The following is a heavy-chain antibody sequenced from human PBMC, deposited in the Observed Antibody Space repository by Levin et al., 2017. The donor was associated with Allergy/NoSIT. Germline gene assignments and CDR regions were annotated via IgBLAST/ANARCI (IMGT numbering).Heavy chain of an antibody. CDR3: ARARYYYDSSGYYLDY. CDR1: GFTVSSNY. Sequence: GGSLRLSCAASGFTVSSNYVNWVRRAPGRGLEWVSVIYIDGSTYYGDSVKGRFSIGRDNSKNTVHLQMNSLRAEDTAVYYCARARYYYDSSGYYLDYWGLGTLVTVS. D-gene: IGHD3-22*01. J-gene: IGHJ4*02. V-gene: IGHV3-66*01. CDR2: IYIDGST.